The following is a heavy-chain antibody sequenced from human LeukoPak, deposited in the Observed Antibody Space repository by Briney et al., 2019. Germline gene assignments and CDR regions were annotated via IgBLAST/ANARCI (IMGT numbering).Heavy chain of an antibody. CDR3: SGGPAGRRY. V-gene: IGHV3-53*03. J-gene: IGHJ4*02. Sequence: GGSLRLSCAASGFSVCFNYMTWVRQAPGKGVEWVSVIYSGGNTDYTDSVKGLFTISRDNSKNTVYLQMNTLRVEDTAVYYCSGGPAGRRYWGQGNLVTVSS. CDR1: GFSVCFNY. CDR2: IYSGGNT.